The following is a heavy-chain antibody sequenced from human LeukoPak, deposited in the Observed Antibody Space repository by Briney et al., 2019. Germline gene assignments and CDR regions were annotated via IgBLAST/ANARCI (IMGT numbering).Heavy chain of an antibody. V-gene: IGHV4-59*01. CDR1: GGSISSYY. CDR2: IYYSGST. Sequence: PSETLPLTCTVSGGSISSYYWSWIRQPPGKGLEWIGYIYYSGSTNYNPSLKSRVTISVDTSKNQFSLKLSSVTAADTAVYYCARVLHYYDSSGYNRFDPWGQGTLVTVSS. J-gene: IGHJ5*02. CDR3: ARVLHYYDSSGYNRFDP. D-gene: IGHD3-22*01.